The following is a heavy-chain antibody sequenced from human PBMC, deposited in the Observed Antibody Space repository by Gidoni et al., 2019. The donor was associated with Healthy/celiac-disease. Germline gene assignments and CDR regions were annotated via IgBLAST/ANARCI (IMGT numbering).Heavy chain of an antibody. CDR3: ARGGLDIVVVPAANGEYYFDY. D-gene: IGHD2-2*01. V-gene: IGHV4-61*02. Sequence: QVQLQESGPGLVKPSQTLSLTCTVSGVSISSGSYYWSCIRQPAGKGLEWIGRIYTSGSTNYNPSLKSRVTISVDTSKNQFSLKLSSVTAADTAVYYCARGGLDIVVVPAANGEYYFDYWGQGTLVTVSS. J-gene: IGHJ4*02. CDR1: GVSISSGSYY. CDR2: IYTSGST.